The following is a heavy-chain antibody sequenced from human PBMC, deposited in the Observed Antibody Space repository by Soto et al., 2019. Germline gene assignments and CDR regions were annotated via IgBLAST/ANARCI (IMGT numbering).Heavy chain of an antibody. Sequence: ESGGGVVQPGRSLRLSCEASGLTFSAYGMHWVRQAPGKGLEWVATIPYDGSKKYFGDSVKGRFTISRDNSKSTLYLEMNSLRTEDTAVYYCAKASHCNKGRCSLGLIGDRAFDIWGQGTMVTVSS. CDR3: AKASHCNKGRCSLGLIGDRAFDI. CDR1: GLTFSAYG. V-gene: IGHV3-30*18. CDR2: IPYDGSKK. D-gene: IGHD2-8*01. J-gene: IGHJ3*02.